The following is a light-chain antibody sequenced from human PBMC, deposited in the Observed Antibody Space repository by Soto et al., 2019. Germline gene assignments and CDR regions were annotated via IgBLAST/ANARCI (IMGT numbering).Light chain of an antibody. V-gene: IGKV1-5*01. CDR1: QNINIW. J-gene: IGKJ1*01. Sequence: DIQMTQSPSTLSASVGDRVTITCRASQNINIWLAWYQQKPGKAPKLLIYNAAYLESGVPSRFNGSGSGTEFTLTISSLQPDDFAIYYCQQYNGDSRGFGQGTKVDIK. CDR3: QQYNGDSRG. CDR2: NAA.